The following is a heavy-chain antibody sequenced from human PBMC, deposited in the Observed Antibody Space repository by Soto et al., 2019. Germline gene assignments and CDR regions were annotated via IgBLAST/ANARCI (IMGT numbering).Heavy chain of an antibody. CDR2: ISYDGSNK. D-gene: IGHD6-13*01. CDR3: ARGRGSSWYNLFDY. Sequence: QVQLVESGGGVVQPGRSLRLSCAASGFTFSSYAMHWVRQAPGKGLEWVAVISYDGSNKYYADSVKGRFTISRDNSKNTLYLQMNSLRAEDTAVYYCARGRGSSWYNLFDYWGQRTLVTVSS. V-gene: IGHV3-30-3*01. CDR1: GFTFSSYA. J-gene: IGHJ4*02.